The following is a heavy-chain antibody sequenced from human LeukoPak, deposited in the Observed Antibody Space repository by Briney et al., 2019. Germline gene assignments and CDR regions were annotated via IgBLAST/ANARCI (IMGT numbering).Heavy chain of an antibody. D-gene: IGHD3-10*01. J-gene: IGHJ3*02. CDR2: IYYSGST. CDR3: ARERHYYGSVNRGAFDI. Sequence: PSETLSLTCTVSGGSISSYYWSWIRQPPGKGLEWIGYIYYSGSTSYNPSLKSRVTISVDTSKNQFSLKLSSVTAADTAVYYCARERHYYGSVNRGAFDIWGQGTMVTVSS. V-gene: IGHV4-59*01. CDR1: GGSISSYY.